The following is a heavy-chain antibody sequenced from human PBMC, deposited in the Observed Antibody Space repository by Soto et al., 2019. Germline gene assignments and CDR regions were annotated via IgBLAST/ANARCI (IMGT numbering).Heavy chain of an antibody. CDR2: IYHTGAT. CDR3: VRERTSFGVAPGGGVDV. CDR1: GGSITTSDYS. J-gene: IGHJ6*02. Sequence: SETLSLTCAVSGGSITTSDYSWSWIRQPPGRGLEWIVSIYHTGATHYIPSLKSRLTMSLDKSKNHFSLDLSSVTAADTALYYCVRERTSFGVAPGGGVDVWGQGTTVTVSS. D-gene: IGHD3-3*01. V-gene: IGHV4-30-2*01.